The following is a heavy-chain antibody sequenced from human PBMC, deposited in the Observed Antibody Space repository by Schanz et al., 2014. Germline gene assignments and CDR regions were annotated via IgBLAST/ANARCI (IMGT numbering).Heavy chain of an antibody. CDR2: ISAYTNNT. Sequence: QVQLVQSGAEVKKPGASVKVSCKASGYTFTSYGINWVRQAPGQGLEWMGWISAYTNNTNYAQKVQGRVTMTTDTSTSTAYMELRSLRSDDTAVYYCARVQDDILTGSEYYYGMDVWGQGTTVTVS. D-gene: IGHD3-9*01. CDR1: GYTFTSYG. V-gene: IGHV1-18*01. J-gene: IGHJ6*02. CDR3: ARVQDDILTGSEYYYGMDV.